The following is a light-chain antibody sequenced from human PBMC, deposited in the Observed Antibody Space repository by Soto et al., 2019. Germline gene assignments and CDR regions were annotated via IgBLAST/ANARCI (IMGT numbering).Light chain of an antibody. Sequence: SYELTQPPSLSVSPGQTASITCSGDKLGDKYACWYQQKPGQSPVLVIYQDGKRPSGIPERFSGSNSGNTATLTISGTQAMDEADYYCQAWDSSTVVFGGGTKLTVL. CDR1: KLGDKY. CDR3: QAWDSSTVV. V-gene: IGLV3-1*01. CDR2: QDG. J-gene: IGLJ2*01.